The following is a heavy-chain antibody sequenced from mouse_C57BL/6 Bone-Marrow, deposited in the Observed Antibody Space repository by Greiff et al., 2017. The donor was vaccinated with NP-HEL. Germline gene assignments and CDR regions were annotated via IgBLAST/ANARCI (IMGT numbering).Heavy chain of an antibody. V-gene: IGHV14-2*01. J-gene: IGHJ2*01. CDR2: IDPEDGET. CDR1: GFNIKDYY. D-gene: IGHD1-1*01. CDR3: ASYYYGSRGSSFDY. Sequence: EVHLVESGAELVKPGASVKLSCTASGFNIKDYYMHWVKQRTEQGLEWIGRIDPEDGETKYAPKFQGKATITADTSSNTAYLQLSSLTSVDTAVYYCASYYYGSRGSSFDYWGQGTTLTVSS.